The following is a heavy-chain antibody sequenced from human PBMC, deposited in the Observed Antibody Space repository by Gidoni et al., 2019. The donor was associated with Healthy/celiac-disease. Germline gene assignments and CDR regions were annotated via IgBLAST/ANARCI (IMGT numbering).Heavy chain of an antibody. CDR1: GRSVSSGGYY. CDR2: IYYSGST. J-gene: IGHJ5*02. D-gene: IGHD3-3*01. V-gene: IGHV4-31*03. CDR3: ARGDYDFWSGYHNWFDP. Sequence: QVQLQESGPGLVKPPQTLSLTCTVSGRSVSSGGYYWSWIRQHPGKGLEWIGYIYYSGSTYYTPSLKSRVTISVDTSKNQFSLKLSSVTAADAAVYYCARGDYDFWSGYHNWFDPWGQGTLVTVSS.